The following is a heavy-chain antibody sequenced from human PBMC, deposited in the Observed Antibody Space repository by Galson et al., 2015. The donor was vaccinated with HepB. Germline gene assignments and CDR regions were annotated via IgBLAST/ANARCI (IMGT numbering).Heavy chain of an antibody. CDR3: ATGDCSAEIVDY. J-gene: IGHJ4*02. CDR2: FDPEDGET. Sequence: SVKVSCKVSGYTLTELPMHWVRQAPGKGLEWMGGFDPEDGETIYAQKFQGRVTMTEDTSTDTAYMELSSLRSEDTAVYYCATGDCSAEIVDYWGQGTLVTVSS. D-gene: IGHD2-15*01. CDR1: GYTLTELP. V-gene: IGHV1-24*01.